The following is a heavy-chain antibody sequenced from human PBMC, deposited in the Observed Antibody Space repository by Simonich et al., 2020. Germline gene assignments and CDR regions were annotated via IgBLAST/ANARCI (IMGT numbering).Heavy chain of an antibody. CDR1: GLTFSSYS. Sequence: GGGLVKPGGSLRISCAASGLTFSSYSMHWVRQAPGKVLEWVSSISSSSSYIYYADSVKSRFTISRDNAKNSLYLQMNSLRAEDTAVYYCARDTSYYGSGSYYFDYWGQGTLVTVSS. CDR3: ARDTSYYGSGSYYFDY. J-gene: IGHJ4*02. V-gene: IGHV3-21*01. D-gene: IGHD3-10*01. CDR2: ISSSSSYI.